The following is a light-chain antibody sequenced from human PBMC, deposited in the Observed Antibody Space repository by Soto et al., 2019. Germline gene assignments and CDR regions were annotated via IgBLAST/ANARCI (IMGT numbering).Light chain of an antibody. V-gene: IGKV1-5*03. CDR1: QSINTW. CDR2: KAS. Sequence: DIQLTQSPSTLSASVGDTITITCRASQSINTWLAWYQQRPGKAPKLLIYKASSLEGGVPSRFSGSGSGTEFTLTISSLQPDDFGTYYCQNYDSDPITFGQGTRLEIK. J-gene: IGKJ5*01. CDR3: QNYDSDPIT.